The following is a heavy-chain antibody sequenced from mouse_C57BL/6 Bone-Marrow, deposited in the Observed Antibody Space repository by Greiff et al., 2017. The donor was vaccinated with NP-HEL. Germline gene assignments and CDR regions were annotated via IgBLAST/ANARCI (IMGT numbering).Heavy chain of an antibody. J-gene: IGHJ3*01. D-gene: IGHD4-1*01. CDR2: ISDGGSYT. CDR3: AREDWAAWFAY. CDR1: GFTFSSYA. V-gene: IGHV5-4*01. Sequence: EVKLVESGGGLVKPGGSLKLSCAASGFTFSSYAMSWVRQTPEKRLEWVATISDGGSYTYYPANVKGRFTISRDNAKNNLYLQMSHLKSEDTAMYDCAREDWAAWFAYWGQGTLVTVSA.